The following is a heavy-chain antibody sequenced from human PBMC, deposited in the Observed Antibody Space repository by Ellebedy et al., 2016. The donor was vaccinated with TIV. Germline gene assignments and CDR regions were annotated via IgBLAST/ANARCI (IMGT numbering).Heavy chain of an antibody. CDR2: IHSGGGGTT. D-gene: IGHD5-24*01. V-gene: IGHV3-53*01. CDR3: ASRRLGITAGDAFDR. Sequence: PGGSLRLSCAVSGFTVSSNYMSWARQAPGRGLEWVSVIHSGGGGTTYYADSVKGRFTISRDNSKNTLYLQMNSLRAEDTAVYYCASRRLGITAGDAFDRWGQGTMVTVSS. CDR1: GFTVSSNY. J-gene: IGHJ3*02.